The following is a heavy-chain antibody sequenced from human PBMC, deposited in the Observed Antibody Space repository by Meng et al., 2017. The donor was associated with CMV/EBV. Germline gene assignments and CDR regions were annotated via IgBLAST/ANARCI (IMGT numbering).Heavy chain of an antibody. J-gene: IGHJ5*02. CDR1: GGSFSGYY. CDR3: ARGSRRLPRFNWFDP. D-gene: IGHD3-3*01. Sequence: VQLKQWGAGLVKPSETPSLTCAVYGGSFSGYYWSGIRQPPGKGLEWIGEINHSGSTNYNPSLKSRVTISVDTSKNQFSLKLSSVTAADTAVYYCARGSRRLPRFNWFDPWGQGTLVTVSS. CDR2: INHSGST. V-gene: IGHV4-34*01.